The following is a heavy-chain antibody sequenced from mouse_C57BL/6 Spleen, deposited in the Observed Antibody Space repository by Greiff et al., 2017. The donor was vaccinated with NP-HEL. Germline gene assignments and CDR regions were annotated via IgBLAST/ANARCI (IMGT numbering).Heavy chain of an antibody. D-gene: IGHD1-1*01. CDR1: GYTFTDYE. Sequence: VQLQQSGAELVRPGASVTLSCKASGYTFTDYEMHWVKQTPVHGLEWIGAIDPETGGTAYNQKFKGKAILTADKSSSTAYMELRSLTSEDSAVYYCTRKYYGSSYGRFAYWGQGTLVTVSA. CDR3: TRKYYGSSYGRFAY. CDR2: IDPETGGT. J-gene: IGHJ3*01. V-gene: IGHV1-15*01.